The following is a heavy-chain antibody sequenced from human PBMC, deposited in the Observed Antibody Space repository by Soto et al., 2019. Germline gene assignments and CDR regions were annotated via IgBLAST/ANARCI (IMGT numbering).Heavy chain of an antibody. Sequence: QVQLVESGGGVVQPGRSLRLSCAASGFTFSSYGMHWVRQAPGKGLEWVAVIWYDGSNKYYADSVKGLFTISRDNSKNTLYLQMNSLRAEDTAVYYCARGIAARPRYYYYGMDVWGQGTTVTVSS. CDR3: ARGIAARPRYYYYGMDV. CDR1: GFTFSSYG. V-gene: IGHV3-33*01. J-gene: IGHJ6*02. D-gene: IGHD6-6*01. CDR2: IWYDGSNK.